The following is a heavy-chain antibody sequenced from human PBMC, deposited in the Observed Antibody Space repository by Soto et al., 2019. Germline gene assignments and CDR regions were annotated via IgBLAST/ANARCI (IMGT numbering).Heavy chain of an antibody. CDR3: ARGWELLKDY. CDR1: GFTFDDYA. CDR2: ISWNSGSI. V-gene: IGHV3-9*01. D-gene: IGHD1-26*01. J-gene: IGHJ4*02. Sequence: EVQLVESGGGLVQPGRSLRLSCAASGFTFDDYAMHWVRQAPGKGLEWVSGISWNSGSIGYADSVKGRFTISRDNAKNSLYLQMNSLRAEDTAVYYCARGWELLKDYWGQGTLVTVSS.